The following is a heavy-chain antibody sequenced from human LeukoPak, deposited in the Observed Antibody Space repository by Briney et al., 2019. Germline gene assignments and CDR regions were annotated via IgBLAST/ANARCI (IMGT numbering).Heavy chain of an antibody. CDR1: GFTFRNYG. Sequence: QSGGSLRHSCAASGFTFRNYGMHWVRQAPGKGLEWVAVIWYDGSNKYYADSVKGRFTMSRDNSKNTLFLQMNSLRVDDTAVYYCARDRSVRYFDLWGRGTLVTVSS. V-gene: IGHV3-33*01. J-gene: IGHJ2*01. CDR3: ARDRSVRYFDL. D-gene: IGHD3-3*01. CDR2: IWYDGSNK.